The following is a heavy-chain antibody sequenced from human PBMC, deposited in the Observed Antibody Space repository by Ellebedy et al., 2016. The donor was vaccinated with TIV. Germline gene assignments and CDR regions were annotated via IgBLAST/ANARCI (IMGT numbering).Heavy chain of an antibody. CDR1: GLTFNLYW. D-gene: IGHD4-11*01. J-gene: IGHJ3*01. V-gene: IGHV3-7*01. CDR2: INQDGSDK. CDR3: ARQFTAYSYGFDL. Sequence: GESLKISCEASGLTFNLYWMTWVRLAPGKGLDWVANINQDGSDKYYVDSVKGRFTISRGNTKNSLYLQMNSLRAEDTAVYYCARQFTAYSYGFDLWGRGTMVTVSS.